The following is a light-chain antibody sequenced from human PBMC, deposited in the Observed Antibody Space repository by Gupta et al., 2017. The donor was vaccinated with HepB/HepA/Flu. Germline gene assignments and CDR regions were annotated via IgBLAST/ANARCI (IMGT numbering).Light chain of an antibody. Sequence: DIQMTQSPSTLSASVGDRLTITCRASRHVYTWLAWYQQKPGKAPKLLIYKASTLQSGVPSRFGGSGSGTEFTLTISSLQPDDSATYYCQQYSTYRTFGQGTKVEI. CDR1: RHVYTW. CDR2: KAS. J-gene: IGKJ1*01. V-gene: IGKV1-5*03. CDR3: QQYSTYRT.